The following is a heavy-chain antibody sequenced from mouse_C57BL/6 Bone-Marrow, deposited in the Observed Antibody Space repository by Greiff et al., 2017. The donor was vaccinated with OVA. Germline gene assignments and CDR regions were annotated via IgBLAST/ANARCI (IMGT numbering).Heavy chain of an antibody. Sequence: EVKLQESGPGLVKPSQSLSLTCSVTGYSITSGYYWNWIRQFPGNKLEWMGYISYDGSNNYNPSLKNRISITRDTSKNQFFLKLNSVTTEDTATYYCAREGYGSSYGWYFDVWGTGTTVTVSS. CDR2: ISYDGSN. D-gene: IGHD1-1*01. V-gene: IGHV3-6*01. CDR3: AREGYGSSYGWYFDV. J-gene: IGHJ1*03. CDR1: GYSITSGYY.